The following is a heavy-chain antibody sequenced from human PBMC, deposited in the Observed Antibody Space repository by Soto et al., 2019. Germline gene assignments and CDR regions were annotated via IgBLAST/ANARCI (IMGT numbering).Heavy chain of an antibody. CDR3: ARDRSEYYDFWSGYYPPDY. CDR2: ISAYNGNT. CDR1: GYTFTSYG. J-gene: IGHJ4*02. Sequence: GASVKVSCKASGYTFTSYGISWVRQAPGQRLEWMGWISAYNGNTNYAQKLQGRVTMTTDTSTSTAYMELRSLRSDDTAVYYCARDRSEYYDFWSGYYPPDYWGQGTLVTVSS. D-gene: IGHD3-3*01. V-gene: IGHV1-18*01.